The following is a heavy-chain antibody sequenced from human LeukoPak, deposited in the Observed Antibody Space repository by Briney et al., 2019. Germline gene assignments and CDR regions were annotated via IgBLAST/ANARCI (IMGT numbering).Heavy chain of an antibody. CDR2: ISWNSGSI. D-gene: IGHD3-22*01. CDR3: AKDRYYDSSGLFDY. Sequence: GGSLRLYCAASGFTFDDYAMHWVRQAPGKGLEWVSGISWNSGSIGYADSVKGRFTISRDNAKNSLYLQMNSLRAEDTALYYCAKDRYYDSSGLFDYWGQGTLVTVSS. V-gene: IGHV3-9*01. J-gene: IGHJ4*02. CDR1: GFTFDDYA.